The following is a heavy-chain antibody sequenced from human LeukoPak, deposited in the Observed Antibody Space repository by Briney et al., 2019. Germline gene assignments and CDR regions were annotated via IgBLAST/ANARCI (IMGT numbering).Heavy chain of an antibody. V-gene: IGHV3-48*04. D-gene: IGHD3-22*01. CDR2: ISSSARTI. J-gene: IGHJ4*02. CDR1: GFTFSSYA. CDR3: AKGSYYDSSGSFYFDY. Sequence: GGSLRLSCAASGFTFSSYAMSWVRQAPGKGLQWVSYISSSARTIYYADSVKGRLTISRDNAKNSLYLQMSSLGTEDTAAYYCAKGSYYDSSGSFYFDYWGQGTLVTVSS.